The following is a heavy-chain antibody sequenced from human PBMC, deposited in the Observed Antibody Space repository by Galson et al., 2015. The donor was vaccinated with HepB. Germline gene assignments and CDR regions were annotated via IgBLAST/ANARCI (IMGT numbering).Heavy chain of an antibody. D-gene: IGHD4-17*01. Sequence: NYNPSLKSRVTMSVDTSKNQFSLKLSSVTAADTAVYYCARSRGVTNNWYFDLWGRGTLVTVSS. CDR3: ARSRGVTNNWYFDL. V-gene: IGHV4-4*07. J-gene: IGHJ2*01.